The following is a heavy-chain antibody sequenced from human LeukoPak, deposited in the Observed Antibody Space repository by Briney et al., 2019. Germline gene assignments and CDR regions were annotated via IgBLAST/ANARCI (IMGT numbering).Heavy chain of an antibody. CDR1: GFTFSSYG. Sequence: PGGSLRLSCAASGFTFSSYGMSWVRQAPGKGLEWVSAISVSGGSTNYADSVKGRFTISRDNSKNTLYLQMNSLRAEDTALYYCARDYDYGDYPGYWGQGTLVTVSS. CDR2: ISVSGGST. D-gene: IGHD4-17*01. CDR3: ARDYDYGDYPGY. J-gene: IGHJ4*02. V-gene: IGHV3-23*01.